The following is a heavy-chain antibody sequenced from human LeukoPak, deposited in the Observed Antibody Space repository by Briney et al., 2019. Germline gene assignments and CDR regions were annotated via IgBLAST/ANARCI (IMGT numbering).Heavy chain of an antibody. CDR3: ARGRGEYDYVWGSYGPKRRWFDP. J-gene: IGHJ5*02. CDR2: ISAYNGNT. D-gene: IGHD3-16*01. V-gene: IGHV1-18*01. CDR1: GYTFTSYG. Sequence: ASVKLSCKASGYTFTSYGISWVRQAPGQGLEWMGWISAYNGNTNYAQKLQGRVTMTTDTSTSTAYMELRSLRSEDTAVYYCARGRGEYDYVWGSYGPKRRWFDPWGQGTLVTVSS.